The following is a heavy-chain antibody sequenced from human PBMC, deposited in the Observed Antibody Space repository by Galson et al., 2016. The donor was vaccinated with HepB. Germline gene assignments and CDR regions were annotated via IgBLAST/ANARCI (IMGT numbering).Heavy chain of an antibody. V-gene: IGHV4-31*02. CDR3: ARHVGVPGTRGFDY. D-gene: IGHD2-2*01. J-gene: IGHJ4*02. Sequence: LRLSCAASGFTFSSYAMNWVRQAPGKGLEWIGYIFYSGRTYYNPSLKSRISISVDIPQKQISLNLTSVNAADTAVYYCARHVGVPGTRGFDYWGQGTLVTVSS. CDR1: GFTFSSYA. CDR2: IFYSGRT.